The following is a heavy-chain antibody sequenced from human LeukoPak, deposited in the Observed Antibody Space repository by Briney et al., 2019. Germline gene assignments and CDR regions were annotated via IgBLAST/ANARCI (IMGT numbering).Heavy chain of an antibody. D-gene: IGHD2-15*01. J-gene: IGHJ4*02. CDR2: IYPGDSDT. CDR1: GYSFTSYW. CDR3: ARHQCGGTCSIDY. Sequence: KDGESLKISCKGSGYSFTSYWIGWVRQMPGKGLEWMGIIYPGDSDTRYSPSFQGQVTSSADKCISAAYLQWSSLKASDTAIYYCARHQCGGTCSIDYWGRGTLVTVSS. V-gene: IGHV5-51*01.